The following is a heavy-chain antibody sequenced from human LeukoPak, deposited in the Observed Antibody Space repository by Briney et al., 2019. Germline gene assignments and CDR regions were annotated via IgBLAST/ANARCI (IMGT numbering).Heavy chain of an antibody. D-gene: IGHD3-9*01. J-gene: IGHJ4*02. V-gene: IGHV3-30*03. CDR1: GFTFSSYG. CDR3: ARDFGWLSGFDY. Sequence: GGSLRLSCAASGFTFSSYGMHWVRQAPGKGLEWVAVISYDGSNKYYADSVKGRFTISRDNSKNTLYLQMNSLRGEDMAIYYCARDFGWLSGFDYWGQGTLVTVSS. CDR2: ISYDGSNK.